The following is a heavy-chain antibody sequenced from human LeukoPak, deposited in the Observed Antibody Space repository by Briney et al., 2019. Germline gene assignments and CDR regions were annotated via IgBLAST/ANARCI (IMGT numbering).Heavy chain of an antibody. CDR2: ISYDGSNK. V-gene: IGHV3-30*18. CDR1: GYSFTSYW. J-gene: IGHJ4*02. CDR3: AKVSGFKITFGGVID. D-gene: IGHD3-16*02. Sequence: GESLKISCKGSGYSFTSYWIGWVRQAPGKGLEWVAVISYDGSNKYYAESVKGRFTISRDNSKNTLYLQMNSLRAEDTAVFYCAKVSGFKITFGGVIDWGQGTPVTVSS.